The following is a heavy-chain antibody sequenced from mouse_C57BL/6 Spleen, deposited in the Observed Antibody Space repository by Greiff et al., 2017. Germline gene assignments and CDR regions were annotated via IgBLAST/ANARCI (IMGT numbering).Heavy chain of an antibody. CDR3: ARPTTVVARDWFAY. D-gene: IGHD1-1*01. V-gene: IGHV1-82*01. CDR2: IYPGDGDT. CDR1: GYAFSSSW. J-gene: IGHJ3*01. Sequence: VQLQQSGPELVKPGASVKISCKASGYAFSSSWMNWVKQRPGKGLEWIGRIYPGDGDTNYNGKFKGKATLTADKSSSTAYMQLSSLTSEDSAVYFCARPTTVVARDWFAYWGQGTLVTVSA.